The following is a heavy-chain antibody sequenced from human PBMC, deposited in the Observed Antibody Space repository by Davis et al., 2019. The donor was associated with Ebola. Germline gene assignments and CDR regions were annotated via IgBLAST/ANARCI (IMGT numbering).Heavy chain of an antibody. CDR1: GGTFSSYT. Sequence: AASVKVSCKASGGTFSSYTLSWVRQAPGQGLEWMGRIIPILGIANYAQKFQGRVTITADKSTSTAYMELSSLRSEDTAVYYCARGRSGTNFDYWGQGTLVTVSS. J-gene: IGHJ4*02. CDR2: IIPILGIA. D-gene: IGHD1/OR15-1a*01. V-gene: IGHV1-69*02. CDR3: ARGRSGTNFDY.